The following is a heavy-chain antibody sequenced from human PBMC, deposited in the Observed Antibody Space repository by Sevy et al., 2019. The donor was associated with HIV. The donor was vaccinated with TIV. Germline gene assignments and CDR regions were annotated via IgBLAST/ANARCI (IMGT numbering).Heavy chain of an antibody. CDR3: ATSTAVPGVAEYFQH. CDR2: IYRGGST. CDR1: GFIVSSNQ. Sequence: GGSLRLSCTASGFIVSSNQMSWVRQAPGKGLEWVSVIYRGGSTDYADTVEGRFTISRDNSKNTLYLQMNSLRVEDTAVFFCATSTAVPGVAEYFQHWGQGSLVTVSS. J-gene: IGHJ1*01. D-gene: IGHD6-19*01. V-gene: IGHV3-53*01.